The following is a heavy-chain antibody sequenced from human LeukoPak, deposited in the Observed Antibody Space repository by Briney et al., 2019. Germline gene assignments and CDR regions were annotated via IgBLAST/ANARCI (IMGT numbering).Heavy chain of an antibody. D-gene: IGHD1-26*01. V-gene: IGHV4-59*01. Sequence: PSETLSLTCTVSGGSISSYYWSWIRQPPGKGLEWIGYIYYSGSTNYNPSLKSRVTISVDTSKNQFSLKLSSVTAADTAVYYCARWIVGATYYFDYWGQGTLVTVSS. J-gene: IGHJ4*02. CDR1: GGSISSYY. CDR2: IYYSGST. CDR3: ARWIVGATYYFDY.